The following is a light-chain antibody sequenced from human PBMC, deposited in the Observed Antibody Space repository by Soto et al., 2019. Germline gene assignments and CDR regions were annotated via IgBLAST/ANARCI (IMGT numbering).Light chain of an antibody. V-gene: IGLV2-14*01. CDR3: SSFTSSSSYV. J-gene: IGLJ1*01. CDR1: SSDFGIYNS. CDR2: DVT. Sequence: QSALTQPASVSGSPGQSITLLCTGTSSDFGIYNSVSWYQQHPGKAPKLMIHDVTNRPSEVSSRFSGSRSGNTASLTISGLQAEDEADYYCSSFTSSSSYVFGPGTKVTVL.